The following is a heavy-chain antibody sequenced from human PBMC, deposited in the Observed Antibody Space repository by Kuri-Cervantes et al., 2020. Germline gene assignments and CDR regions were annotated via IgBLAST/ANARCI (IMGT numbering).Heavy chain of an antibody. CDR1: GFSLSTSGVG. D-gene: IGHD3-22*01. CDR2: IYWNDDK. Sequence: SGPKLVKPTQTLTLTCTFSGFSLSTSGVGVGWIRQPPGKALGWLALIYWNDDKRYSPSLKSRLTITKDTSKNQVVLTMTNMDPVDTATYYCAHVRNYDIYDYWGQGTLVTVSS. V-gene: IGHV2-5*01. CDR3: AHVRNYDIYDY. J-gene: IGHJ4*02.